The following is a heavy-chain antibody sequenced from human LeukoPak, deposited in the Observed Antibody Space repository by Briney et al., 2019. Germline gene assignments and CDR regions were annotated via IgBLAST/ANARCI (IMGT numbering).Heavy chain of an antibody. CDR1: GFTFDDYA. CDR3: AKDTLRGYSYGFHNYMDV. D-gene: IGHD5-18*01. CDR2: ISGDGGST. V-gene: IGHV3-43*02. Sequence: GGSLRLSCAASGFTFDDYAMHWVRQAPGKGLEWVSLISGDGGSTYYADPVKGRFTISRDNSKNSLYLQMNSLRTEDTALYYCAKDTLRGYSYGFHNYMDVWGKGTTVTVSS. J-gene: IGHJ6*03.